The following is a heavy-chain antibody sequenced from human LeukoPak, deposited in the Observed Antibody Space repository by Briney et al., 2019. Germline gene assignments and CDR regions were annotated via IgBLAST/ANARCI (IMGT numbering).Heavy chain of an antibody. CDR3: ARVRGYDTSDFDY. V-gene: IGHV3-74*01. Sequence: GGSLRLSCAASGFTFSSFWMHWVRHAPGKGLVWVSRINTGGSSTTYADFVKGRFTISRDNAKNTLYLQMNSLRVEDTAVYYCARVRGYDTSDFDYWGQGTLVTVSS. J-gene: IGHJ4*02. D-gene: IGHD3-22*01. CDR2: INTGGSST. CDR1: GFTFSSFW.